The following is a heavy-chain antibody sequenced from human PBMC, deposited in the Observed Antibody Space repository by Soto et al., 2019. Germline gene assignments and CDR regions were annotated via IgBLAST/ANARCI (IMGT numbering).Heavy chain of an antibody. CDR2: INHSGST. D-gene: IGHD6-19*01. CDR3: ARSRWLVRKYFDY. V-gene: IGHV4-34*01. J-gene: IGHJ4*02. CDR1: GGSFSGYC. Sequence: SETLSLTCAFYGGSFSGYCWGWIRQPPGKGLEWIGEINHSGSTNYNPSLKSRVTISVDTSKNQFSLKLSSVTAADTAVYYCARSRWLVRKYFDYWGQGTLVTVS.